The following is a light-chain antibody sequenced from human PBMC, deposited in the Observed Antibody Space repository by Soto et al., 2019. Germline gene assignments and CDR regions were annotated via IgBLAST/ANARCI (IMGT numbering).Light chain of an antibody. V-gene: IGKV3-11*01. CDR3: QQRSNWAPT. CDR2: DAS. CDR1: QSVSRY. Sequence: EIVLTQSPATLSLSPGERATLSCRASQSVSRYLAWYQQKPGQAPRLLIYDASNRATGIPGRFGGSGSGTAFTLAISSPEPEDFAVYYCQQRSNWAPTYGVGTKVENK. J-gene: IGKJ4*01.